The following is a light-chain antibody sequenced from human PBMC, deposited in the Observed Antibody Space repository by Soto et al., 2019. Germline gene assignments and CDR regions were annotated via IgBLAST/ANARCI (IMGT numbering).Light chain of an antibody. V-gene: IGLV1-40*01. J-gene: IGLJ1*01. CDR1: SSNIGAGYD. CDR3: QPYDSSLXGSV. CDR2: GNS. Sequence: QSFLTQPPSVSGAPGQRVTISCTGSSSNIGAGYDVNWYQQLPGKDPKLIIYGNSNRPSGFPDRFYGSKSGTSASLAINGLQDEDEDDYYCQPYDSSLXGSVVGTGTKVXVX.